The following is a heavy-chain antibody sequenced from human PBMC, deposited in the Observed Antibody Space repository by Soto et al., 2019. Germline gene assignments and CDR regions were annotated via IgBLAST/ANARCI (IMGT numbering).Heavy chain of an antibody. CDR3: AKDQSGAAHI. CDR1: GASXRTYS. CDR2: MYTNGRT. D-gene: IGHD7-27*01. V-gene: IGHV4-4*07. J-gene: IGHJ3*02. Sequence: SXEIQCLTWSVAGASXRTYSWSLIRQSAGKGLEWIGHMYTNGRTNYIPSLKSRITMSVDTSKNQFSLNLKFVTAADSAVYFCAKDQSGAAHIWGQGTMVTV.